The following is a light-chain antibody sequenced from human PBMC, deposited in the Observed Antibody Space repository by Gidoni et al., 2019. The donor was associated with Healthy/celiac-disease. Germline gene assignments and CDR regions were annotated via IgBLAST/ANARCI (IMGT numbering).Light chain of an antibody. Sequence: EIQMTQSPSTLSASVGDRVTITCRASQSISSWLAWYQQKPGNAPKLLIYDASSLESGVPSRFSGSGSGTEFTLTISSLQPDDFATYYCQQYNSYWGTFGQGTKVEIK. V-gene: IGKV1-5*01. CDR1: QSISSW. J-gene: IGKJ1*01. CDR2: DAS. CDR3: QQYNSYWGT.